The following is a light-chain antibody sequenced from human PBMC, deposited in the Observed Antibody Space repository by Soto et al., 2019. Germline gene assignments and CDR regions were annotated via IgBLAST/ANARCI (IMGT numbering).Light chain of an antibody. J-gene: IGKJ1*01. CDR3: QEYNSYTGT. Sequence: DIQLTQSPSFLSASVGDRVTITCRASQAISNYLAWYQQKPGKAPKLLIYAASTLQSGVPSRFSGSGSGTEFTLTISSLQPDDFGTYYCQEYNSYTGTFGPGTKGDIK. CDR2: AAS. V-gene: IGKV1-9*01. CDR1: QAISNY.